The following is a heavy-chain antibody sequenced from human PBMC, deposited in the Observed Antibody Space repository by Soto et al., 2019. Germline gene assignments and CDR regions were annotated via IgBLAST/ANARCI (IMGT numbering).Heavy chain of an antibody. CDR2: IYPGDSDT. J-gene: IGHJ5*02. CDR3: ARLPTTMVRGVIAAWFDP. CDR1: GYSFTSYW. D-gene: IGHD3-10*01. Sequence: GESLKISCKGSGYSFTSYWIGWVRQMPGKGLEWMGIIYPGDSDTRYSPSFQGQVTISADKSISTAYLQWSSLKASDTAMYYCARLPTTMVRGVIAAWFDPWGQGTLVTVSS. V-gene: IGHV5-51*01.